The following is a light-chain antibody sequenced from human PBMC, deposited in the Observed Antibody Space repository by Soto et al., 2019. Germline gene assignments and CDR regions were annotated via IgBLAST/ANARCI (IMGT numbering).Light chain of an antibody. J-gene: IGKJ3*01. CDR1: QSVSSN. CDR3: QQYNDWPRT. V-gene: IGKV3D-15*01. Sequence: EIVMTQSPVTLSVSLGERATLSCSASQSVSSNLAWYQQKAGQAPRLLIYGASTRATGIPARFSGSGSGTEFTLTISSLQSEDFAVYFCQQYNDWPRTFGPGTKVDIK. CDR2: GAS.